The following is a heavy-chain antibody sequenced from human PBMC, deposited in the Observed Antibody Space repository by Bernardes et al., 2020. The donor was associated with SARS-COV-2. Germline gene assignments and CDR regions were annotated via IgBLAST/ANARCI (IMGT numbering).Heavy chain of an antibody. J-gene: IGHJ4*02. CDR1: GVSISSYY. D-gene: IGHD3-9*01. V-gene: IGHV4-59*01. CDR2: IYYSGST. Sequence: SEPLSLTCTVSGVSISSYYWSWIRQPPGKGLEWIWYIYYSGSTNYNPSLKSRVTISVDTSKNQFSLKLSSVTAADTAVYYCERLRYFDWYFDYWGQGTLVTVSS. CDR3: ERLRYFDWYFDY.